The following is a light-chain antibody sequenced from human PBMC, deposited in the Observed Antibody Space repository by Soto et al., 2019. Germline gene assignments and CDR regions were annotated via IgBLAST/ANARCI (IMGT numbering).Light chain of an antibody. V-gene: IGKV3-20*01. CDR1: QSISSSY. J-gene: IGKJ1*01. CDR3: QQYGSSLPWT. CDR2: GAS. Sequence: EVVLTQSPGTLSLSPGERATLSCRASQSISSSYLAWYQQKPGQAPRLLIYGASSRAADIPDRFSGSGSGTDFTLTISRLEPEDFAVYYCQQYGSSLPWTFGQGTNVEIK.